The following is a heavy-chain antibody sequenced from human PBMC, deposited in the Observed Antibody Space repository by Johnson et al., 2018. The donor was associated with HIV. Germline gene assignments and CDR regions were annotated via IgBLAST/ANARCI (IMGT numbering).Heavy chain of an antibody. D-gene: IGHD7-27*01. Sequence: QVQLVESGGGVVQPGRSLRLSCAASGFTFSNSGMHWVRQAPGKGLEWVAVISYDGSNKYYADSVKGRFTISRDNSKNTLYLQMNSLRAEDTAVYYCAKVVTGEDDAFDIWGQGTMVTVSS. CDR2: ISYDGSNK. CDR1: GFTFSNSG. V-gene: IGHV3-30*18. CDR3: AKVVTGEDDAFDI. J-gene: IGHJ3*02.